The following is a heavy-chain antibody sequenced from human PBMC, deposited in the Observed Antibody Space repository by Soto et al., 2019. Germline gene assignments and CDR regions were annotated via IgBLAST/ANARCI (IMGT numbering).Heavy chain of an antibody. CDR2: IKSKTDGGTT. CDR3: TTSDTIAVAGVYYYYGMDV. D-gene: IGHD6-19*01. CDR1: GFTFSNAW. V-gene: IGHV3-15*01. Sequence: PXVSLGLSCAASGFTFSNAWMSWVRQAPGKGLEWVGRIKSKTDGGTTDYAAPVKGRFTISRDDSKNTLYLQMNSLKTEDTAVYYCTTSDTIAVAGVYYYYGMDVWGQGTTVTVSS. J-gene: IGHJ6*02.